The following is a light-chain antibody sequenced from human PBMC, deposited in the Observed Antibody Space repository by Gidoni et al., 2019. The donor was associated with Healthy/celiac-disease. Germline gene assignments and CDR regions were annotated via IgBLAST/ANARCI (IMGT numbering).Light chain of an antibody. CDR2: DNN. Sequence: QSVLPQPPSVSAAPGQKVTISCSGSSSNIGNNYVSSYQQLPGTAPKLLIYDNNRRPSGIPDRFSGSKSGTSATLGITGLQTGDEDDYYCGTWDSSLSVVVFGGGTKLTVL. V-gene: IGLV1-51*01. CDR3: GTWDSSLSVVV. J-gene: IGLJ2*01. CDR1: SSNIGNNY.